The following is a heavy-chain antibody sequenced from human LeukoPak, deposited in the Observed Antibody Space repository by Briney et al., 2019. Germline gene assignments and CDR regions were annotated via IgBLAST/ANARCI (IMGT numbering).Heavy chain of an antibody. CDR3: AKGDLDSGWTDY. CDR1: GFTFTNYW. D-gene: IGHD6-19*01. J-gene: IGHJ4*02. Sequence: GGSLRLSCAASGFTFTNYWMSWVRQAPGKGLEWVANIKQDGSEKYYVDSVKGRFTISRDNAKNSLYLQMNSLRAEDTALYYCAKGDLDSGWTDYWGQGTLVTVSS. CDR2: IKQDGSEK. V-gene: IGHV3-7*03.